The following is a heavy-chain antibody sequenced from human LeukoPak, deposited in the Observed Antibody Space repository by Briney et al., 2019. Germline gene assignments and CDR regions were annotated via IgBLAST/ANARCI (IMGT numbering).Heavy chain of an antibody. V-gene: IGHV4-59*01. J-gene: IGHJ5*02. Sequence: PSETLSLTCTVSGGPISSYYWSGIRQPPGKGREWIGYIYYSGSTNYNPPLKSRVNISVDASKNQLSLKLSSVTGAATAVYYCAREMYYDFWSGYPGGAPWFDPWGQGTLVTVSS. D-gene: IGHD3-3*01. CDR3: AREMYYDFWSGYPGGAPWFDP. CDR1: GGPISSYY. CDR2: IYYSGST.